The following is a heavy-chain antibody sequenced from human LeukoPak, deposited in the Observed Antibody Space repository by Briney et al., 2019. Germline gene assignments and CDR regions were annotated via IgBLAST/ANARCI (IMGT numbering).Heavy chain of an antibody. V-gene: IGHV1-2*02. CDR3: ATTGFMYYDILTGPYYMDV. Sequence: ASVKVSCKASGYSFTGYYMHWVRQAPGQGLERMGWINPNSGGTNYAQKFQGRVTMTRDTSISTAYMELSRLRSDDTAVYYCATTGFMYYDILTGPYYMDVWGKGTTVTVSS. CDR2: INPNSGGT. J-gene: IGHJ6*03. D-gene: IGHD3-9*01. CDR1: GYSFTGYY.